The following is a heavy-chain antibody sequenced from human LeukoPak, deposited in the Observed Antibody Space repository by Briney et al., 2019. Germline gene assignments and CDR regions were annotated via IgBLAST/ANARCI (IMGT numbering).Heavy chain of an antibody. Sequence: GGSLRLSCAASEFTFSLYAMNWVRQAPGKGLEWVSYINDVSSDIHYADSVKGRFTISRDNAKNTLYLQMNSLRAEDTAVYYCARDTYQPGLIDCRGQGTLATVSS. CDR2: INDVSSDI. CDR3: ARDTYQPGLIDC. D-gene: IGHD2-2*01. V-gene: IGHV3-21*05. J-gene: IGHJ4*02. CDR1: EFTFSLYA.